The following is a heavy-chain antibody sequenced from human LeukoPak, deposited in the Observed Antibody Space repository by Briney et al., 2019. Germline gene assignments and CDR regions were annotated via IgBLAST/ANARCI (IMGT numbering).Heavy chain of an antibody. CDR1: GFTVSSNY. CDR3: ARDAGGSYGYIDY. Sequence: GGSLRLSCAASGFTVSSNYMCWVRQAPGKGLEWVSVIYSGGSTYYADSVKGRFTISRDNSKNTLYLQMNSLRAEDTAVYYCARDAGGSYGYIDYWGQGTLVTVSS. D-gene: IGHD1-26*01. J-gene: IGHJ4*02. V-gene: IGHV3-66*02. CDR2: IYSGGST.